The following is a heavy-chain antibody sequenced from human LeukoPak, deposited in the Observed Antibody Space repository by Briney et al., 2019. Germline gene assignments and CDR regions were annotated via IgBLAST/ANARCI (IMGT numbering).Heavy chain of an antibody. D-gene: IGHD3-9*01. CDR3: AKFYDISTGYFDC. J-gene: IGHJ4*02. Sequence: PGGSLRLSCAAAGFTFSSYAMSWVRQSPGKGREWVSAISGGGGSTYYADSVKGRFTISRDNSKNTLYLQMNSLRAEDTAVYYCAKFYDISTGYFDCWGQGTLVTVSS. CDR1: GFTFSSYA. CDR2: ISGGGGST. V-gene: IGHV3-23*01.